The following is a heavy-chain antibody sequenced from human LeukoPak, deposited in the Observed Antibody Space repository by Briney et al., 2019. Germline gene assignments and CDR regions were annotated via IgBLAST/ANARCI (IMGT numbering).Heavy chain of an antibody. D-gene: IGHD2-2*01. CDR1: GYTLTGYY. CDR3: ARGSVVPATMYNWFDP. J-gene: IGHJ5*02. V-gene: IGHV1-2*06. Sequence: ASVKVSCKASGYTLTGYYIHWVRQAPGQGPEWMGRINPKSGGTKYAEKFQGRVTMTRDTSISTAYLELSSLRSDDTAVYYCARGSVVPATMYNWFDPWGQGTLVTVSS. CDR2: INPKSGGT.